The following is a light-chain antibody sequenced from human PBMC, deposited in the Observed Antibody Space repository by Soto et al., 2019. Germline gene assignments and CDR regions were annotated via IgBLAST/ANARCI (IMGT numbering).Light chain of an antibody. Sequence: ENVLTQSPGTLSLSPGERATLSCRASQTVRSNYLAWYQQKPGQAPRLLIYEASRRATGIPDRFSGSGSGTDFTLTISRLEPEDFAVYFCQQYGSSPRTFGQGSKVEIK. V-gene: IGKV3-20*01. CDR1: QTVRSNY. CDR3: QQYGSSPRT. J-gene: IGKJ1*01. CDR2: EAS.